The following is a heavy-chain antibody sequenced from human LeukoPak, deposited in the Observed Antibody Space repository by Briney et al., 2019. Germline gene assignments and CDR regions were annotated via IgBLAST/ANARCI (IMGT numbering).Heavy chain of an antibody. J-gene: IGHJ4*02. CDR3: AKVAYYYDSSGYLPSLFDY. CDR2: ISGSGGST. Sequence: GGSLRLSCAASGFTFSSYAMSWVRQAPGKGLEWVSAISGSGGSTYYADSVKGRFTISRDNSKNTLYLQMNSLGAEDTAVYYCAKVAYYYDSSGYLPSLFDYWGQGTLVTVSS. D-gene: IGHD3-22*01. V-gene: IGHV3-23*01. CDR1: GFTFSSYA.